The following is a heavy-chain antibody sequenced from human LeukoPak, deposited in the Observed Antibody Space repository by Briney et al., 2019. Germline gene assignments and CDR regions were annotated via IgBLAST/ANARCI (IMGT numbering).Heavy chain of an antibody. D-gene: IGHD6-13*01. V-gene: IGHV4-39*01. CDR3: VRQIADGGDY. Sequence: SETLSLTCTVSGGFISSSSYYWGWIRQPPGKGLEWIGSIYHSGSIYYNPSLKSRVTISVDTSKNQFSLKLSSVTAADTAMYYCVRQIADGGDYWGQGTLVTVSS. CDR2: IYHSGSI. J-gene: IGHJ4*02. CDR1: GGFISSSSYY.